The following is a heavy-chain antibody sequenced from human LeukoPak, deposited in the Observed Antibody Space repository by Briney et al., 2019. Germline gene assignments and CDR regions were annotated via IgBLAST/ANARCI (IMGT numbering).Heavy chain of an antibody. CDR1: GYTFTGYY. V-gene: IGHV1-2*02. CDR3: ARSADYDSSGTIDDY. D-gene: IGHD3-22*01. Sequence: ASVEVSCKASGYTFTGYYMHWVRQAPGQGLEWMGWINPNSGGTNYAQKFQGRVTMTRDTSISTAYMELSSLRSEDTAVYYCARSADYDSSGTIDDYWGQGTLVTVSS. J-gene: IGHJ4*02. CDR2: INPNSGGT.